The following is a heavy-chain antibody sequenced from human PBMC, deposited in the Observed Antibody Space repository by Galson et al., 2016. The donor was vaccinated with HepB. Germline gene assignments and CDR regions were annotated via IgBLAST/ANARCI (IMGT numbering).Heavy chain of an antibody. V-gene: IGHV4-4*02. CDR3: AISTGAVPASINWFDP. J-gene: IGHJ5*02. D-gene: IGHD2-2*01. Sequence: SETLSLTCAVSGVSITSPNWCTWVRQPPGKGLEWIGEVFHSGSTYYNPSLKSRVTMSVDKSKNHFSLKLTSVTAADTAVYYCAISTGAVPASINWFDPWGQGTLVTVSS. CDR1: GVSITSPNW. CDR2: VFHSGST.